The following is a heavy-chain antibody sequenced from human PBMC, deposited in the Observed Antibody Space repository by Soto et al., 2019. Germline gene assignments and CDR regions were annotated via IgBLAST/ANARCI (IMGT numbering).Heavy chain of an antibody. CDR2: IKSITDGGTT. V-gene: IGHV3-15*01. CDR1: GITFSNAW. CDR3: TTDSADIVVVPATFGMDV. J-gene: IGHJ6*02. Sequence: EVQLVESGGGLVKPGGSLRLSCAASGITFSNAWMTWVRQAPGKGLEWVGRIKSITDGGTTDYAAPVKGRFTISRDDSKDTLYLQMNNLRTEDTAVYHCTTDSADIVVVPATFGMDVWGQGTTGTVSS. D-gene: IGHD2-2*01.